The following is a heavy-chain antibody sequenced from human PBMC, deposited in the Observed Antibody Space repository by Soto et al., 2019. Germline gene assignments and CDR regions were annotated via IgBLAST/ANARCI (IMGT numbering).Heavy chain of an antibody. CDR1: GFTFSSYA. CDR3: ARDPVTIFGVVIPDPYYYYGMDV. Sequence: QVQLMESGGGVVQPGRSLRLSCAASGFTFSSYAMHWVRQAPGKGLEWVAVISYDGSNKYYADSVKGRFTISRDNSKNTLYLQMNSLRAEDTAVYYCARDPVTIFGVVIPDPYYYYGMDVWGQGTTVTVSS. D-gene: IGHD3-3*01. J-gene: IGHJ6*02. CDR2: ISYDGSNK. V-gene: IGHV3-30-3*01.